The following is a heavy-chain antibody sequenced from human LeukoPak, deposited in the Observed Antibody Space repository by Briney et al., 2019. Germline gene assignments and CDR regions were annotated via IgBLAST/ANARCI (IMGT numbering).Heavy chain of an antibody. D-gene: IGHD3-3*01. CDR2: INPNSGGT. CDR3: ARGARQAITIFGVVTPYYYYGMDV. V-gene: IGHV1-2*06. CDR1: GYTFTGYY. Sequence: GGSVKVSCKASGYTFTGYYMHWVRQAPGQGLEWMGRINPNSGGTNYAQKFQGRVTMTRDTSISTAYMELSRLRSDDTAVYYCARGARQAITIFGVVTPYYYYGMDVWGQGTTVTVSS. J-gene: IGHJ6*02.